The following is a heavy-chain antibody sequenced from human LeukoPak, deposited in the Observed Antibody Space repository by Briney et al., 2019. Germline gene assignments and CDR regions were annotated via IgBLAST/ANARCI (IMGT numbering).Heavy chain of an antibody. V-gene: IGHV4-39*01. Sequence: PSETLSLTCTVSGGSIGSSSYYWGWIRQPPGKGLEWIGSIYYSGSTYYNPSLKSRVTISVDTSKNQFSLKLSSVTAADTAVYYCARHEGYCSSTSCLGQFDYWGQGTLVTVSS. CDR2: IYYSGST. CDR3: ARHEGYCSSTSCLGQFDY. J-gene: IGHJ4*02. CDR1: GGSIGSSSYY. D-gene: IGHD2-2*01.